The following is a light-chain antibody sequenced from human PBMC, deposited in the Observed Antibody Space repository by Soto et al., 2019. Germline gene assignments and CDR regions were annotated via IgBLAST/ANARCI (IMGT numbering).Light chain of an antibody. CDR1: KLGDKY. J-gene: IGLJ2*01. Sequence: SYELTQPPSVSVSPGHTASITCSGDKLGDKYACWYQQKPGQSPVLVIYQDSKRPSGIPERFSGSNSGNTATLTISGTQAMDEADYYCQAWDSSTGGVVFGGGTKLTVL. CDR2: QDS. CDR3: QAWDSSTGGVV. V-gene: IGLV3-1*01.